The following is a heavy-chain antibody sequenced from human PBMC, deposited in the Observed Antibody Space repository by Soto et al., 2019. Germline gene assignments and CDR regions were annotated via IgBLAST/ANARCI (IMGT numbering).Heavy chain of an antibody. D-gene: IGHD5-18*01. Sequence: GASGKVSCKASGGTFSSYAISWVRQAPGQGLEWMGGIIPIFGTANYAQKFQGRVTITADKSTSTAYMELSSLRSEDTAVYYCASRHGYSYGWDYYYGMDVWGQGTTVTVSS. CDR1: GGTFSSYA. J-gene: IGHJ6*02. CDR3: ASRHGYSYGWDYYYGMDV. V-gene: IGHV1-69*06. CDR2: IIPIFGTA.